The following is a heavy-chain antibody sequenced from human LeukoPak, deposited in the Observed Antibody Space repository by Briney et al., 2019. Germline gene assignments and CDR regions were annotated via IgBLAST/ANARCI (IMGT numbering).Heavy chain of an antibody. V-gene: IGHV1-2*02. D-gene: IGHD5-18*01. CDR3: ARTRNRYSYGYGPVRGLDY. CDR1: GYTFTGYY. Sequence: GASVKVSCKASGYTFTGYYMHWVRQAPGQGLEWMGWINPNSGGTNYAQKFQGRVTMTRDTSTSTVYMELSSLRSEDTAVYYCARTRNRYSYGYGPVRGLDYWGQGTLVTVSS. CDR2: INPNSGGT. J-gene: IGHJ4*02.